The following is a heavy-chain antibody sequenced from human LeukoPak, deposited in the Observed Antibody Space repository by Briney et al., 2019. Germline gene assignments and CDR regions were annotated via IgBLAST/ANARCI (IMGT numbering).Heavy chain of an antibody. CDR1: GYTFTTYD. CDR3: ARGPNKSDGGNSGSAWFDP. Sequence: ASVKVSCKASGYTFTTYDINWVRQATGQGLEWMGWMNPNSGNTGHAQKFQGRATMTRNTSISTAYMELSSLRSEDTAVYYCARGPNKSDGGNSGSAWFDPWGQGTLVTVSS. V-gene: IGHV1-8*01. J-gene: IGHJ5*02. CDR2: MNPNSGNT. D-gene: IGHD4-23*01.